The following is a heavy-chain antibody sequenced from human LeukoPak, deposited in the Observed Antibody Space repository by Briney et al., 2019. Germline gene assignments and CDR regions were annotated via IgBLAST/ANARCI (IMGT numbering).Heavy chain of an antibody. CDR1: GGSISSYY. CDR2: IYTSWST. CDR3: ARQSPQTGPRSHYYYMDV. Sequence: SETLSLTCTVSGGSISSYYWSWIRQPPGKGLEWIGYIYTSWSTNYTPSLKSRVTISVDTSKNQSSLKLSSVPAADTAVYYCARQSPQTGPRSHYYYMDVWGKGTTVTVSS. J-gene: IGHJ6*03. V-gene: IGHV4-4*09. D-gene: IGHD3-9*01.